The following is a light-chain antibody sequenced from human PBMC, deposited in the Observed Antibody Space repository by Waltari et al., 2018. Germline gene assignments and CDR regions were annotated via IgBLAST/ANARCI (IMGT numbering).Light chain of an antibody. CDR1: QSVTNY. CDR3: QQRRDWPLT. V-gene: IGKV3-11*01. Sequence: SCRASQSVTNYLAWYQQKPGQAPRLLISDTANRATGIPARFSCSGFGTDFTLTISSLEPEDFAVYYCQQRRDWPLTFGGGTKVEIK. CDR2: DTA. J-gene: IGKJ4*01.